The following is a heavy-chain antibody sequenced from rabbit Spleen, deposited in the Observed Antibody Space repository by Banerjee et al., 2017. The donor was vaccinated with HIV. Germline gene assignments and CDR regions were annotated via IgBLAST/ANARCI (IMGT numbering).Heavy chain of an antibody. D-gene: IGHD8-1*01. CDR3: ARDAGTSFSTYGMDL. J-gene: IGHJ6*01. V-gene: IGHV1S40*01. Sequence: QSLEESGGDLVKPEGSLKLSCTASGFSFSNKAVMCWVRQAPGKGLEWIACIDAGSSGFTYFATWAKGRFTCSKSSSTTVTLQMTRLTAADTATYFCARDAGTSFSTYGMDLWGQGTLVTVS. CDR2: IDAGSSGFT. CDR1: GFSFSNKAV.